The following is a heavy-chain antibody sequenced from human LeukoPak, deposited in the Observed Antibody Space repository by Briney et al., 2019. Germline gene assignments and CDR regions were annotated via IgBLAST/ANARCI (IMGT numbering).Heavy chain of an antibody. CDR1: GGSISGYY. CDR2: IDHSGST. Sequence: SETLSLTCAVYGGSISGYYWSWNRQPPGKGLEWIGEIDHSGSTNYNPSLKSRVTISVDTSKNQFSLKLSSVTAADTALYYCARGRYSYGPDYWGQGTLVTVSS. V-gene: IGHV4-34*01. D-gene: IGHD5-18*01. J-gene: IGHJ4*02. CDR3: ARGRYSYGPDY.